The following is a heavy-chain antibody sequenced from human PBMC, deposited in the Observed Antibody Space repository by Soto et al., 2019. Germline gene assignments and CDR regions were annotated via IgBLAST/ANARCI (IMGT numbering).Heavy chain of an antibody. Sequence: PSETLSLTCTVSGGSISSYYWSWIRQPPGKGLEWIGYIYYSGSTNYNPSLKSRVTISVDTSKNQFSLKLSSVTAADTAVYYCARADHRSSGWYSISYYMDGWGKGTTVTV. CDR3: ARADHRSSGWYSISYYMDG. J-gene: IGHJ6*03. V-gene: IGHV4-59*08. CDR1: GGSISSYY. D-gene: IGHD6-19*01. CDR2: IYYSGST.